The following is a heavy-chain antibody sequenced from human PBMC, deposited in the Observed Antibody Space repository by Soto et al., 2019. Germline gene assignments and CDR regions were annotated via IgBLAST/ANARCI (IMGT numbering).Heavy chain of an antibody. CDR2: IYYSGST. V-gene: IGHV4-31*03. J-gene: IGHJ4*02. CDR3: ARADRDYDSSGSSYFDY. Sequence: SETLSLTCTVSGGSISSGGYYCSWIRQHPGKGLEWIGYIYYSGSTYYNPSLKSRVTISVDTSKNQFSLKLSSVTAADTAVYYCARADRDYDSSGSSYFDYWGQGTLVTVSS. D-gene: IGHD3-22*01. CDR1: GGSISSGGYY.